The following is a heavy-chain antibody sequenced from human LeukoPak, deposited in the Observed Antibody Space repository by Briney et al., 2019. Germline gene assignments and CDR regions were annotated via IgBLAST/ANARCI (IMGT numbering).Heavy chain of an antibody. Sequence: SETLSLTCTVSGGSISSDNHYWGWIRQPAGKGLEWIGRISTSGDTHYNPSLKSRVTISVDTSKNQFSLKLSSATAADTAVYYCARRPGAGSRDCWFDPWGQGTLVTVSS. CDR1: GGSISSDNHY. V-gene: IGHV4-61*02. D-gene: IGHD2-21*01. CDR2: ISTSGDT. J-gene: IGHJ5*02. CDR3: ARRPGAGSRDCWFDP.